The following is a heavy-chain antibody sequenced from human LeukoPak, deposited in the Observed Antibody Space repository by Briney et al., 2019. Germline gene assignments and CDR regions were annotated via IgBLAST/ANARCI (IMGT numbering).Heavy chain of an antibody. CDR2: INHSGST. CDR3: ARGRRDYWSEMATTRDYFDY. D-gene: IGHD5-24*01. CDR1: GGSFSGYY. J-gene: IGHJ4*02. Sequence: SETLSLTCAVYGGSFSGYYWSWIRQPPGKGLEWIGEINHSGSTNYNPSLKSRVTISVDTSKNQFSLKLSSVTAADTAVYYCARGRRDYWSEMATTRDYFDYWGQGTLVTVSS. V-gene: IGHV4-34*01.